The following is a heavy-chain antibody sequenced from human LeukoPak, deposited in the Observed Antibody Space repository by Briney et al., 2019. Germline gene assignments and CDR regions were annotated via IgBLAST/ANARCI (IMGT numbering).Heavy chain of an antibody. D-gene: IGHD2-2*01. V-gene: IGHV5-51*01. J-gene: IGHJ4*02. CDR3: ARQERDAFGY. Sequence: GESLKISCQGSGYSFSSYWLAWVRQMPGKGLEGMGIIYPSDSDTRYSPSFQGQVTISADKSTTTAYLQWSSLKASDTAMYYCARQERDAFGYWGQGTLVTVSS. CDR1: GYSFSSYW. CDR2: IYPSDSDT.